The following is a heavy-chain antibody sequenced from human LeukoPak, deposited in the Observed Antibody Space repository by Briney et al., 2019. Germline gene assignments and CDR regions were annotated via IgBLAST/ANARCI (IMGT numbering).Heavy chain of an antibody. CDR2: IIPIFGTA. V-gene: IGHV1-69*13. J-gene: IGHJ5*02. CDR3: ARAAAGYNWFDP. D-gene: IGHD6-13*01. CDR1: GYTLTELS. Sequence: ASVKVSCKVSGYTLTELSMHWVRQAPGKGLEWMGGIIPIFGTANYAQKFQGRVTITADESTSTAYMELSSLRSEDTAVYYCARAAAGYNWFDPWGQGTLVTVSS.